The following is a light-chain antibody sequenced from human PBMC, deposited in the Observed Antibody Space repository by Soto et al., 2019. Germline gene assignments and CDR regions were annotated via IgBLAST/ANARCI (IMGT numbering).Light chain of an antibody. V-gene: IGKV3D-15*01. CDR3: QQYHNWPLT. Sequence: EILFAHSPASLSFFGWEIATLSCMAAQRRSGYLAWYQQKPGQIPSLLIYGASNRATGIPARFTGSGSGTEITLTISSLQSEDFAVYYCQQYHNWPLTFGGGTKVDIK. CDR2: GAS. J-gene: IGKJ4*01. CDR1: QRRSGY.